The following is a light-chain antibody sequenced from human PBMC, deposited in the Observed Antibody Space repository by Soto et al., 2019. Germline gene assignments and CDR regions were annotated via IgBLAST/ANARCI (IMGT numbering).Light chain of an antibody. J-gene: IGKJ4*01. CDR3: QYYGSPVT. V-gene: IGKV3-20*01. CDR2: GTS. Sequence: ETVVTQVTATLSRSPPHRAPLSCRASQSISSYFAWYQQTPGRAPRVLIYGTSNRATGGIADRFSGSGSGTDFPPTISRLAPEDFAVYYCQYYGSPVTFAGGTKVDIK. CDR1: QSISSY.